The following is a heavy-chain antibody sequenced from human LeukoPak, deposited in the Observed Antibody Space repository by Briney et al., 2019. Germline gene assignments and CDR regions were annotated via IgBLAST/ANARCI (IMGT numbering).Heavy chain of an antibody. CDR1: GGSISSGDYY. J-gene: IGHJ4*02. CDR2: IYYSGST. D-gene: IGHD3-10*01. V-gene: IGHV4-30-4*01. Sequence: SQTLSLTCTVSGGSISSGDYYWSWIRQPPGKGLEWMGYIYYSGSTYYNPSLKSRVTISVDTSKNQFSLKLSSVTAADTAVYYCARVGFGELLIDYWGQGTLVTVSS. CDR3: ARVGFGELLIDY.